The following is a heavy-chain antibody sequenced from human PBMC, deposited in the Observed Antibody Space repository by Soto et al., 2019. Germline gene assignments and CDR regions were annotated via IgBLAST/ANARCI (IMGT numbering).Heavy chain of an antibody. CDR1: GFTFSSYG. CDR3: AKDKGTSSGWYVGYFDY. J-gene: IGHJ4*02. V-gene: IGHV3-30*18. D-gene: IGHD6-19*01. Sequence: GGSLRLSCAASGFTFSSYGMHWVRQAPGKGLEWVAVISYDGSNKYYADSVKGRFTISRDNSKNTLYLQMNSLRAEDTAVYYCAKDKGTSSGWYVGYFDYWGQGTLVTVSS. CDR2: ISYDGSNK.